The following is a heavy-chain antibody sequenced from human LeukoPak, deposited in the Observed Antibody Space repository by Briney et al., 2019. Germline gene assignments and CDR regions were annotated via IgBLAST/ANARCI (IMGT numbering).Heavy chain of an antibody. D-gene: IGHD4-17*01. CDR1: GGSISSYY. Sequence: SETLSLTCTVSGGSISSYYWSWIRQPAGKGLEWIGRIYTSGSTNYNPSLKSRVTMSVDTSKNQFSLKLSSVTAADTAVYYCARVGDYGDYWGYYYMDVWGKGTTVTVSS. CDR2: IYTSGST. CDR3: ARVGDYGDYWGYYYMDV. J-gene: IGHJ6*03. V-gene: IGHV4-4*07.